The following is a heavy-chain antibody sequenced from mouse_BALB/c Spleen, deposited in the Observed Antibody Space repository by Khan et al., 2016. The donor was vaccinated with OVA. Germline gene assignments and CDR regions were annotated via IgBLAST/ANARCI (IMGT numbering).Heavy chain of an antibody. CDR2: INPHIGET. J-gene: IGHJ2*01. CDR1: GYSFTGYF. D-gene: IGHD1-1*01. V-gene: IGHV1-20*02. CDR3: ARTYGRVLDY. Sequence: VQLQQSGPELVKPGASVKISCKASGYSFTGYFMNWVMQSHGKSLEWIGRINPHIGETLYNQKFKGKATFTVDASSSTAHMQLRSLASEDSAVYYCARTYGRVLDYGGQGTTLTVSS.